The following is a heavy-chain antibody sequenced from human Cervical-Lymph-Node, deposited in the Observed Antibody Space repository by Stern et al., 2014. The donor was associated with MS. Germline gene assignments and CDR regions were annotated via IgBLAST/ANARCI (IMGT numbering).Heavy chain of an antibody. CDR1: GFTFSDYY. CDR2: ISRGGTSA. D-gene: IGHD2-15*01. J-gene: IGHJ4*02. Sequence: QVQLVESGGGLVKAGGSLRLSCAASGFTFSDYYMSWIRQAPGKGLEWVSYISRGGTSAYSAESVEGRFTISRDNAKNSLFLQMNSLRAEDTAIYYCVRDLCKSRICYPFDYWGQGTPVTVSS. V-gene: IGHV3-11*01. CDR3: VRDLCKSRICYPFDY.